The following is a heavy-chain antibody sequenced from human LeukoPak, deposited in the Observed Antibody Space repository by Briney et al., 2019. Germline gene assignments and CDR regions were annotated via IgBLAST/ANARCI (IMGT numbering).Heavy chain of an antibody. V-gene: IGHV4-34*01. CDR3: ARADVNYGSYNGFLDN. Sequence: SETLSLTCGVSGGSLRDYFWNWIRQPPGKGLEWIGEISYSGTTNSKSSLKSRVTVSIDTSKNQFSLKLTSVTAADTAVYFCARADVNYGSYNGFLDNWGQGSLVTVSS. CDR1: GGSLRDYF. CDR2: ISYSGTT. D-gene: IGHD5-12*01. J-gene: IGHJ4*02.